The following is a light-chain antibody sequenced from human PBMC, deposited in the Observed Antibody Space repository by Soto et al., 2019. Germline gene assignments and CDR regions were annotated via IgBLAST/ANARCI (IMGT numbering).Light chain of an antibody. CDR1: SADVGIYNR. V-gene: IGLV2-18*02. CDR2: DVS. Sequence: QSALTQPPSVSGSPGQSVTISCTGTSADVGIYNRVAWYQQPPGTSPKLVICDVSNRPSGVPDRFSGSKSGSTASLTISGLQAEDAADYYSSSYTTSTTYVFGTGTKLTVL. J-gene: IGLJ1*01. CDR3: SSYTTSTTYV.